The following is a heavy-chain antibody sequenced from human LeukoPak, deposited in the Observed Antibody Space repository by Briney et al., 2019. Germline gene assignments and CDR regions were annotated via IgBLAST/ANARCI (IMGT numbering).Heavy chain of an antibody. CDR1: GFTFSRYS. CDR2: IKQDGSEK. D-gene: IGHD2-21*01. CDR3: ARDTVSHIPHDY. J-gene: IGHJ4*02. Sequence: GGSLRLSCAASGFTFSRYSMTWVRQAPGKGLEWVDNIKQDGSEKHYVDSVKGRFTISRDNPKNSLYLQMNSLRAEDTAVYYCARDTVSHIPHDYWGQGTLVTVSS. V-gene: IGHV3-7*01.